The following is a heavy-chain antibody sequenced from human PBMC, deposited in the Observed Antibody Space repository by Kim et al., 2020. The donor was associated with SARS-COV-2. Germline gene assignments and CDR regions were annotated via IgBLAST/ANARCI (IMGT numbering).Heavy chain of an antibody. CDR3: ARQDTAMVGTFDY. Sequence: CHPTLKSRVTISVDTSTNQFSLKLRSVTAADTAVYYCARQDTAMVGTFDYWGQGTLVTVSS. J-gene: IGHJ4*02. D-gene: IGHD5-18*01. V-gene: IGHV4-59*08.